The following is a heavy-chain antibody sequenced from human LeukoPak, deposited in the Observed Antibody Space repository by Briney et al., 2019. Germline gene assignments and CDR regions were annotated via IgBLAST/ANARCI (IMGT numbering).Heavy chain of an antibody. V-gene: IGHV3-53*01. CDR2: TYSGGST. CDR3: AREDSSGYEVY. D-gene: IGHD3-22*01. CDR1: GFTVSSNY. Sequence: GGSLRLSCAASGFTVSSNYMSWVRQAPGKGLEWVSVTYSGGSTYYADSVKGRFTISRDNSKNTLYLQMNSLRAEDTAVYYCAREDSSGYEVYWGQGTLVTVSS. J-gene: IGHJ4*02.